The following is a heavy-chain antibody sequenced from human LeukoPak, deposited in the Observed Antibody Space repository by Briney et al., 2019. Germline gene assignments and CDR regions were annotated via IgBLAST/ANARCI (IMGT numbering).Heavy chain of an antibody. Sequence: PSETLSLTCTVSGGSISSSYWSWIRQPPGKGLEWIGYFYYSGSTNYNPSLKSRVTISVDTSKNQFSLKLSSVTAADTAVYYCARRGGTKARYSSGWPLDYWGQGTLVTVSS. CDR1: GGSISSSY. CDR3: ARRGGTKARYSSGWPLDY. J-gene: IGHJ4*02. CDR2: FYYSGST. D-gene: IGHD6-19*01. V-gene: IGHV4-59*08.